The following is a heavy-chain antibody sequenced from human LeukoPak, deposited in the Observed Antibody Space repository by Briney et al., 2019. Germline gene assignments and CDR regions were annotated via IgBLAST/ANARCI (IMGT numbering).Heavy chain of an antibody. J-gene: IGHJ3*02. V-gene: IGHV3-53*01. Sequence: PGGSLRLSCAASGFTVSSNYMSWVRQAPGKGLEWVSVIYSGGSTYYADSVKGRLTISRDNSKNTLYLQMNSLRAEDTAVYYCARAVWGSYDAFDIWGQGTMVTVSS. D-gene: IGHD3-16*01. CDR1: GFTVSSNY. CDR2: IYSGGST. CDR3: ARAVWGSYDAFDI.